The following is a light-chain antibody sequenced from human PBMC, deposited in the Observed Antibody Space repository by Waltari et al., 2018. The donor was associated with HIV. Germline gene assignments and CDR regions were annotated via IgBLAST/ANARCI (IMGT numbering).Light chain of an antibody. CDR1: SSDVGAYEY. V-gene: IGLV2-8*01. CDR3: SSYAGSKNRVV. Sequence: QSALTQSPSASGSPGQAVTISCTGTSSDVGAYEYVSWYRQHPGKAPKLMIYDVYKRPPGGPARFFGSKSGNTASLPVSGRQAADEATYYCSSYAGSKNRVVFGGGTFLTVL. J-gene: IGLJ2*01. CDR2: DVY.